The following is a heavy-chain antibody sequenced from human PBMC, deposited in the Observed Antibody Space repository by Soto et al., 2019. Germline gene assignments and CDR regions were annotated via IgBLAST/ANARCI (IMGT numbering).Heavy chain of an antibody. D-gene: IGHD4-17*01. CDR3: AADQGPYGDYGYYYYYYGMDV. J-gene: IGHJ6*02. CDR1: GFTFTSSA. V-gene: IGHV1-58*01. CDR2: IVVGSGNT. Sequence: RASVKVSCKASGFTFTSSAVQWVRQARGQRLEWIGWIVVGSGNTNYAQKFQERVTITRDMSTSTAYMELSSLRSEDTAVYYCAADQGPYGDYGYYYYYYGMDVWGQGTTVTVSS.